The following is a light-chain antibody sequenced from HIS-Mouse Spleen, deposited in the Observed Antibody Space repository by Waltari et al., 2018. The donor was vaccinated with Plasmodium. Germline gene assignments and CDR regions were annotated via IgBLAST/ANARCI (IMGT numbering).Light chain of an antibody. V-gene: IGKV3-11*01. Sequence: EIVLTQSPATLSLSPGEGATLSRRASQSVRGYLAWYQQKPGQAPRLLIYAASNRATGIPARFSGSESGTDFTLTISSLEPEDFAVYYCQQRSNWPPLTFGGGTKVEIK. CDR3: QQRSNWPPLT. CDR2: AAS. CDR1: QSVRGY. J-gene: IGKJ4*01.